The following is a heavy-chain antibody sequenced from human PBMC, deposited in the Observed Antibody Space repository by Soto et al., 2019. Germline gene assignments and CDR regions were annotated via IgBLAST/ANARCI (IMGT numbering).Heavy chain of an antibody. J-gene: IGHJ3*02. CDR3: ARDADGLYCSGGSCYSSAFDI. V-gene: IGHV3-66*01. Sequence: GGSLRLSCAASGFTVSSNYMSWVRQAPGKGLEWVSVIYSGGSTYYADSVKGRFTISRDNSKNTLYLQMNSLRAEDTAVYYCARDADGLYCSGGSCYSSAFDIWGQGTMVTVSS. D-gene: IGHD2-15*01. CDR1: GFTVSSNY. CDR2: IYSGGST.